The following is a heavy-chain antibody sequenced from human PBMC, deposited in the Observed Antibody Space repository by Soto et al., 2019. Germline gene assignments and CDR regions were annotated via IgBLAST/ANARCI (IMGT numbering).Heavy chain of an antibody. CDR1: GGSINYNSYY. J-gene: IGHJ5*02. Sequence: SETLSLTCSVSGGSINYNSYYWGWIRQPPGKGLEWVGGIFYTGTTYYSPSLKDRVTISVDTSKNSFSLNLTSVTAADTAVYFCARLVVVAPVTNAWGQGALVTVSS. V-gene: IGHV4-39*02. CDR3: ARLVVVAPVTNA. D-gene: IGHD2-15*01. CDR2: IFYTGTT.